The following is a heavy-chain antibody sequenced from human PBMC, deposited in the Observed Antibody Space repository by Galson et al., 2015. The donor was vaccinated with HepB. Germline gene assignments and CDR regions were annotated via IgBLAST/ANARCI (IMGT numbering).Heavy chain of an antibody. Sequence: SLRLSCAASGFTFSSYAMHWVRQAPGKGLEWVAVISYDGSNKYYADSVKGRFTISRDNSKNTLYLQMNSLRAEDTAVYYCARGPEGYYDSGGYLYYYYYGMDVWGQGTTVTVSS. D-gene: IGHD3-22*01. CDR2: ISYDGSNK. J-gene: IGHJ6*02. V-gene: IGHV3-30-3*01. CDR1: GFTFSSYA. CDR3: ARGPEGYYDSGGYLYYYYYGMDV.